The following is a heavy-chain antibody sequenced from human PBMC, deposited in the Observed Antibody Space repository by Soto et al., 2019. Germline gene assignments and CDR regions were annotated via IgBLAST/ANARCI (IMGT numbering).Heavy chain of an antibody. CDR1: GGSISSGGYY. CDR2: IYYSGST. CDR3: ERDLSPNSVTAPSH. D-gene: IGHD2-21*02. V-gene: IGHV4-31*03. Sequence: PSETLSLTITVSGGSISSGGYYWSCIRQHPGKGLELIGYIYYSGSTYYNPSLKSRVTISVDTSKKQLSLKLSSVTAADTAVYYCERDLSPNSVTAPSHWGQGTLVTVSS. J-gene: IGHJ4*02.